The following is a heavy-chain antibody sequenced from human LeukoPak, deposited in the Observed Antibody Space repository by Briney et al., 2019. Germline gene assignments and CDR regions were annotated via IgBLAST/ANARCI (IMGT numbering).Heavy chain of an antibody. D-gene: IGHD3-16*01. CDR3: AREGYDYVWQTTEQDGMDV. Sequence: PGGSLRLSCAASGFTLSNHWMIWVRQAPGKGLECVANIKQDGIEKYYLDSVKGRFTISRDNARDSLHLQMNSLRVEDTAVYYCAREGYDYVWQTTEQDGMDVWGQGTTVTVSS. V-gene: IGHV3-7*01. CDR2: IKQDGIEK. CDR1: GFTLSNHW. J-gene: IGHJ6*02.